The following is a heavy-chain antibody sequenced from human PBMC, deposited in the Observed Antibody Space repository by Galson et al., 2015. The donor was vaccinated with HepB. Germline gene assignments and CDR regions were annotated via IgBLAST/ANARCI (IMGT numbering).Heavy chain of an antibody. CDR2: ISGSGGST. CDR3: ASWKYCSGGSCYSNWFDP. J-gene: IGHJ5*02. D-gene: IGHD2-15*01. Sequence: SLRLSCAASGFTFSSYAMSWVRQAPGKGLEWVSAISGSGGSTYYADSVKGRFTISRDNSKNTLYLQMNSLRAEDTAVYYCASWKYCSGGSCYSNWFDPWGQGTLVTVSS. V-gene: IGHV3-23*01. CDR1: GFTFSSYA.